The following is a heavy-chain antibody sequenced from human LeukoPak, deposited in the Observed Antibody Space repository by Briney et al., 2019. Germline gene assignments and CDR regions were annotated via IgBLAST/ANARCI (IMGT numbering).Heavy chain of an antibody. CDR2: IKPKTDDGTT. CDR1: GFIFSKAW. CDR3: TSALNLVLGELLGY. V-gene: IGHV3-15*01. Sequence: PGGSLRLSCAASGFIFSKAWMAWVRQAPGKGLEWVGHIKPKTDDGTTDYAAPVKGRFTISRDDSKSTLYLQMNSLNTEDTAVYSCTSALNLVLGELLGYWGQGTLVTVSS. D-gene: IGHD3-16*01. J-gene: IGHJ4*02.